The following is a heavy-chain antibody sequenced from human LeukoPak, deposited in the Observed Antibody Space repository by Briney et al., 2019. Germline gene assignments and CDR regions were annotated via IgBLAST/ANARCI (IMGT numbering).Heavy chain of an antibody. CDR1: GFTFSSYA. CDR3: ARVLWFGELLF. V-gene: IGHV3-7*01. D-gene: IGHD3-10*01. J-gene: IGHJ4*02. Sequence: PGGSLRLSCAASGFTFSSYAMSWVRQAPGKGLEWVANIKQDGSEKYYVDSVKGRFTISRDNAKNSLYLQMNSLRAEDTAVYYCARVLWFGELLFWGQGTLVTVSS. CDR2: IKQDGSEK.